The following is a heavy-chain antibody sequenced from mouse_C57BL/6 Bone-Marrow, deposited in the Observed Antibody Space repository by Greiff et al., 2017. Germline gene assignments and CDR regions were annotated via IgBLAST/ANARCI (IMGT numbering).Heavy chain of an antibody. Sequence: EVKLVESGGDLVKPGGSLKLSCAASGFTFSSYGMSWVRQTPDKRLEWVATISSGGSYTYYPDSVKGRFTISRDNAKNTLYLQMSSLKSEDTAMYYCARHGEYCSVFAYWGQGTLVTVSA. CDR3: ARHGEYCSVFAY. V-gene: IGHV5-6*01. CDR1: GFTFSSYG. CDR2: ISSGGSYT. D-gene: IGHD5-2*01. J-gene: IGHJ3*01.